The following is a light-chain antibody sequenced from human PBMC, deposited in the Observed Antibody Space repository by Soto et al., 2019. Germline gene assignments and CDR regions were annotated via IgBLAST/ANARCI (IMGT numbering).Light chain of an antibody. CDR2: GVS. CDR3: QHYGSTPPT. V-gene: IGKV3-20*01. J-gene: IGKJ2*01. CDR1: QSVTSTY. Sequence: EIVLTQSPCTLSLSPGERATLSCRASQSVTSTYLAWYQQKPGQAPRLLIYGVSNRATGIAARFSGSGFGSDFSLTISRLAAEDFAVYIGQHYGSTPPTVGKGIKLEIK.